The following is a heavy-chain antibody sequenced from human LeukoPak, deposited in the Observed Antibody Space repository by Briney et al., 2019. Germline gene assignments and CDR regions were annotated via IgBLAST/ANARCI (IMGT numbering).Heavy chain of an antibody. V-gene: IGHV3-49*03. J-gene: IGHJ4*02. CDR1: GFTFGDYA. CDR3: TRVVYDILTGYYRVPYYFDY. CDR2: IRSKAYSGTT. Sequence: PGGSLRLSCTGSGFTFGDYAMGWLRRAPGKGLEWVGFIRSKAYSGTTEYAASVKGRFIISRDDSKSIAYLEMSSLKTEDTAVYYCTRVVYDILTGYYRVPYYFDYWGQGTLVTVSS. D-gene: IGHD3-9*01.